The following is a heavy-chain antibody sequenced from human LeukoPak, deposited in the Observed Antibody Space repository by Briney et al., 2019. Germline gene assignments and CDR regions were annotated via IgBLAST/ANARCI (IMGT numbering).Heavy chain of an antibody. CDR2: ISYSGST. CDR3: ARDGEGDEGWDY. J-gene: IGHJ4*02. Sequence: SETLSLTCAVSGVSIVRHYWIWIRQPPGKGLEWIGHISYSGSTNYNPSLKSRVTISVDTSKNQVSLRLSSVTAADTAVYYCARDGEGDEGWDYWGQGTLVTVSS. CDR1: GVSIVRHY. V-gene: IGHV4-59*11. D-gene: IGHD7-27*01.